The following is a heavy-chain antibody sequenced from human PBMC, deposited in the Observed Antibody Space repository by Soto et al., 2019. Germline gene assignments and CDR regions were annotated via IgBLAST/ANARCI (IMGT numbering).Heavy chain of an antibody. J-gene: IGHJ4*02. CDR2: IKQDGSAK. V-gene: IGHV3-7*01. CDR1: GFTFSNYW. CDR3: ATWLKTSGWYVLLEGSFDY. Sequence: EVQLVESGGGLVQPGGSLRLSCAASGFTFSNYWMSWVRQAPGKGVEWVANIKQDGSAKYYVDSVKGRFTISRDNAKNSLYLQMNSLRADDTAVYYCATWLKTSGWYVLLEGSFDYWGQGTLVTVSS. D-gene: IGHD6-19*01.